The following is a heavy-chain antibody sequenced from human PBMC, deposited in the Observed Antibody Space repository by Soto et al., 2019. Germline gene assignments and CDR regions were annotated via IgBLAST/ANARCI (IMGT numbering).Heavy chain of an antibody. V-gene: IGHV4-31*03. CDR3: AREYYYDSSGFDY. CDR1: GGSISSSSYY. D-gene: IGHD3-22*01. CDR2: IYYSGST. J-gene: IGHJ4*02. Sequence: PSETLSLTCTVSGGSISSSSYYWGWIRQPPGKGLEWIGHIYYSGSTYYNPSLKSRVTVSVDTSKNQFSLKLSSVTAADTAVYYCAREYYYDSSGFDYWGQGTLVTVSS.